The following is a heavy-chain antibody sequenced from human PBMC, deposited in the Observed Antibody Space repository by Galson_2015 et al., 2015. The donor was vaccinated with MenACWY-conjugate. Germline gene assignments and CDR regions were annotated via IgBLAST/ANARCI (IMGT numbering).Heavy chain of an antibody. V-gene: IGHV4-39*01. Sequence: SETLSLTCTVSGGSISNANYYWGWIRQPPGKGLEWIGSINYSGSTYYNPSLKSRVTMSLDTTKNKLSLNMGLVTAADTAVYYCARRSYYSGSNTGWFDSWGQGTLVTVSS. CDR2: INYSGST. CDR3: ARRSYYSGSNTGWFDS. CDR1: GGSISNANYY. D-gene: IGHD1-26*01. J-gene: IGHJ5*01.